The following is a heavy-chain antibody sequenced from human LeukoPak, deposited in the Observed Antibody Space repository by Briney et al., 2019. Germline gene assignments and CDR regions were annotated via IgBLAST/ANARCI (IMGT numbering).Heavy chain of an antibody. Sequence: KTSETLSLTGTGSGVSISNYYWSWIRQPPGKGLEGMGYIYYSGSTNYNPSLRRRVTISVDTSKNQFSLKLSSVTAADTAVYYCARSHGSGSYYTLHDYWGPGALVTVSS. V-gene: IGHV4-59*01. CDR2: IYYSGST. CDR3: ARSHGSGSYYTLHDY. D-gene: IGHD3-10*01. J-gene: IGHJ4*02. CDR1: GVSISNYY.